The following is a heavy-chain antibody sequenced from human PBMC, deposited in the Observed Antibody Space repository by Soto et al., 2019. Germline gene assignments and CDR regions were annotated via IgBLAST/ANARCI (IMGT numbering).Heavy chain of an antibody. CDR3: ARESLWFGELFGDVQNRQFDP. V-gene: IGHV1-46*01. Sequence: ASVKVSCKASGYTFTSYYMHWVRQAPGQGLEWMGIINPSGGSTSYAQKFQGRVTMTRDTSTSTVYMELSSLRSDDTAVYYCARESLWFGELFGDVQNRQFDPWGQGPLVTVSS. D-gene: IGHD3-10*01. J-gene: IGHJ5*02. CDR1: GYTFTSYY. CDR2: INPSGGST.